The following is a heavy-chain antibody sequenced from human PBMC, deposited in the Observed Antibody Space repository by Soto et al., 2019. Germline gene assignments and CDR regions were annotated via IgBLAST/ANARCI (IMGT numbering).Heavy chain of an antibody. CDR3: ARAGAALVRGSIGGFDY. CDR1: GGAFNGYY. D-gene: IGHD3-10*01. V-gene: IGHV4-34*01. J-gene: IGHJ4*02. Sequence: QVHLQQWGAGLLKPSETLSLTCAVNGGAFNGYYWTWIRQSPGKGLQWIGEINHSGTVDYNPSLKSRVVFSIDTSKKEFSLPLTSVTAADTAVYYCARAGAALVRGSIGGFDYWGQGTLVTVSS. CDR2: INHSGTV.